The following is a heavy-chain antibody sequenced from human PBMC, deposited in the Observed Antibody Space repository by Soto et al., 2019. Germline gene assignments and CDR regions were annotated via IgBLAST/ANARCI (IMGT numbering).Heavy chain of an antibody. CDR2: IWYDGSNK. Sequence: QVQLVESGGGAVQPGRSLRLSCAASGFTFSSYGMHWVRQAPGKGLEWVAVIWYDGSNKYYADAVKGRFTSSRDNSKNTLYLQMNSLRAEDTAVYYCAREGYSCSSEYNYYYGMDVWGQGTTVTVSS. V-gene: IGHV3-33*01. J-gene: IGHJ6*02. CDR1: GFTFSSYG. D-gene: IGHD6-6*01. CDR3: AREGYSCSSEYNYYYGMDV.